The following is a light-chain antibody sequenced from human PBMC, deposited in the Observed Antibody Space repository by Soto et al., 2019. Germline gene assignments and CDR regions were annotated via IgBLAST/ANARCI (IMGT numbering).Light chain of an antibody. CDR3: RQDGRSVYFA. V-gene: IGKV3-20*01. CDR2: GAS. CDR1: QTVSNNF. Sequence: IVLTQSPGTLSLSPGERATISCRASQTVSNNFLASYQEKPGRGPRLLIYGASTTVTGVPDMFSGGGSGRDFNHTSSRPAHEDVAVYYCRQDGRSVYFAVGRGTKVEIK. J-gene: IGKJ4*01.